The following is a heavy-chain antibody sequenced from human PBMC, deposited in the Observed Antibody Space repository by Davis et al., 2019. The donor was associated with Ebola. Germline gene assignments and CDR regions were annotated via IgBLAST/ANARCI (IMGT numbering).Heavy chain of an antibody. V-gene: IGHV4-39*07. CDR2: INHSGRT. Sequence: SETLSLTCTVSGGSIISSSSYWGWIRQPPRKGLEWIGEINHSGRTNYNPSLKSRVTISEGTSKNQSSLKLSSVTAADTAVYYCAKGSVTIFGVAPDYYGMDVWGKGTTVTVSS. CDR1: GGSIISSSSY. D-gene: IGHD3-3*01. CDR3: AKGSVTIFGVAPDYYGMDV. J-gene: IGHJ6*04.